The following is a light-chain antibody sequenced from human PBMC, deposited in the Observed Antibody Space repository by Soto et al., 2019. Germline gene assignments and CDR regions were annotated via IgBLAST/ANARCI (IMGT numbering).Light chain of an antibody. CDR1: QSISSY. Sequence: EMVLTQSPATLSLSPGERATLSCRASQSISSYLAWYQQKSGQAPRLLIYDASYRATGIPARFSGSGSGTDYTLTISSLEPEEFAVYYCQHRNLWPITFGQGTRLEIK. V-gene: IGKV3-11*01. J-gene: IGKJ5*01. CDR3: QHRNLWPIT. CDR2: DAS.